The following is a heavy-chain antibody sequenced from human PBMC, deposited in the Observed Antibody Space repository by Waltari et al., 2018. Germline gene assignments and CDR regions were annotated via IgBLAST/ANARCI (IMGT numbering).Heavy chain of an antibody. V-gene: IGHV4-39*07. CDR3: ARDYYDFWSGPRWFDP. CDR2: IYYRGST. J-gene: IGHJ5*02. CDR1: GGSISSSSYY. D-gene: IGHD3-3*01. Sequence: QLQLQESGPGLVKPSETLSLTCTVSGGSISSSSYYWGWIRQPPGKGLEWIGSIYYRGSTYYNPSLKSRVTISVDTSKNQFSLKLSSVTAAYTAVYYCARDYYDFWSGPRWFDPWGQGTLVTVSS.